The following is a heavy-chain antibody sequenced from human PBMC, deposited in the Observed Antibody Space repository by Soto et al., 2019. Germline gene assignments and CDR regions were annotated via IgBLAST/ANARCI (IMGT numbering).Heavy chain of an antibody. CDR2: IYYSGST. J-gene: IGHJ4*02. CDR3: ARASRFLLDYFDY. Sequence: SETLSLTCTVPGGSISSYYWSWIRQPPGKGLEWIGYIYYSGSTNYNPSLKSRVTISVDTSKNQFSLKLSSVTAADTAVYYCARASRFLLDYFDYWGQGTLVTVSS. V-gene: IGHV4-59*01. D-gene: IGHD2-2*01. CDR1: GGSISSYY.